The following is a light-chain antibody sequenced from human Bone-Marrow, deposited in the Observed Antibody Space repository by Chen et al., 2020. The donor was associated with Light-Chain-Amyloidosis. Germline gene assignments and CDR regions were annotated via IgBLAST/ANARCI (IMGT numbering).Light chain of an antibody. Sequence: NFMLTQPHAVSESPGKTVTISCPHRSGSIASNYVQSFQQRQGSPPTTVTYKDKERPSGVPDRCSGSIDSSSTFAYLTISGLETEDEADYYCQSYDNNNHVFGTGTKVTVL. V-gene: IGLV6-57*01. CDR1: SGSIASNY. CDR2: KDK. J-gene: IGLJ1*01. CDR3: QSYDNNNHV.